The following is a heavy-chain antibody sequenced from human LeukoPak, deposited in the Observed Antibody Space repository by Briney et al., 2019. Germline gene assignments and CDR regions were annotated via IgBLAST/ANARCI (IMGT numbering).Heavy chain of an antibody. CDR3: ARGTDSGYSYGYYYYYYMDV. CDR2: IYSGGST. CDR1: GFTVSSNY. J-gene: IGHJ6*03. D-gene: IGHD5-18*01. Sequence: GGSLRLSCAASGFTVSSNYMSWVRQALGKGLEWVSVIYSGGSTYYADSAKGRFTISRDNSKNTLYLQMNSLRAEDTAVYYCARGTDSGYSYGYYYYYYMDVWGEGTTVTVSS. V-gene: IGHV3-53*01.